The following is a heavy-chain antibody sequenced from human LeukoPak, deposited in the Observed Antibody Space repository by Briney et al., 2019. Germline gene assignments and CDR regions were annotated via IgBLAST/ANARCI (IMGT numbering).Heavy chain of an antibody. V-gene: IGHV1-46*01. D-gene: IGHD3-22*01. CDR3: ARVNYYGSSGYYAVGYYFDY. J-gene: IGHJ4*02. CDR1: GYTFTSYY. CDR2: INPSGGST. Sequence: GASVKVSCKASGYTFTSYYMHWVRQAPGQGLEWMGIINPSGGSTSYAQKFQGRVTMTRDMSTSTVYMELSSLRSEDTAVYYCARVNYYGSSGYYAVGYYFDYWGQGTLVTVSS.